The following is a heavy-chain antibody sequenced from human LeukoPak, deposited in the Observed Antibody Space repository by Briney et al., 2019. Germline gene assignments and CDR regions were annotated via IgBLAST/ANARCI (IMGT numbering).Heavy chain of an antibody. CDR3: ARVGATYAFDI. CDR1: GYTFTSYD. Sequence: AASVKVSCKASGYTFTSYDINWVRQATGQGLEWMGWMNPNSGNTGYAQKFQGRVTITRNTSISTAYMELSSLRSEDTAVYYCARVGATYAFDIWGQGTMVTVSS. V-gene: IGHV1-8*03. D-gene: IGHD1-26*01. J-gene: IGHJ3*02. CDR2: MNPNSGNT.